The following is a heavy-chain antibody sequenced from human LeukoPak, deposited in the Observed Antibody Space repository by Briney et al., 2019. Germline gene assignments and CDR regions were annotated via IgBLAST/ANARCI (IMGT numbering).Heavy chain of an antibody. Sequence: GGSLRLSCAASGFTFSSYGMSWVRQAPGKGLEWVSAISGSGGSTYYADSVKGRFTISRDNSKNTLYLQMNSLRAEDTAVYYCAKSGESESYHYFDYWGQGTLVTVSS. V-gene: IGHV3-23*01. CDR2: ISGSGGST. J-gene: IGHJ4*02. D-gene: IGHD3-10*01. CDR1: GFTFSSYG. CDR3: AKSGESESYHYFDY.